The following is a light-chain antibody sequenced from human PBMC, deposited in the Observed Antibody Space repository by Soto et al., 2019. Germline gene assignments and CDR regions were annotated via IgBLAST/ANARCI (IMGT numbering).Light chain of an antibody. V-gene: IGLV2-14*01. CDR3: SSYTRTNTLV. CDR1: SSDVGGYNF. J-gene: IGLJ3*02. Sequence: QSALIQPVSVSGSPGQSITISCTGSSSDVGGYNFVSWYQQHPGKAPKLMIYDVTNRPSGVSNRFSASKSGDTASLTISGLQAEDEAAYYCSSYTRTNTLVFGGGTKLTVL. CDR2: DVT.